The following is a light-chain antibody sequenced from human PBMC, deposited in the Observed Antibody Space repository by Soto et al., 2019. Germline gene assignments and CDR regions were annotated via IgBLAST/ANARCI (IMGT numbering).Light chain of an antibody. CDR2: LNSDGSH. CDR1: SGHSSYA. V-gene: IGLV4-69*01. CDR3: QTWGTGFRV. J-gene: IGLJ2*01. Sequence: QLVLTQSPSASASLGASVKLTCTLSSGHSSYAIAWHQQQPETGPRYLMKLNSDGSHSKGDGSPDRFSGSSSGAERYRTISSLQSEDEADYYCQTWGTGFRVFGGGTKLTVL.